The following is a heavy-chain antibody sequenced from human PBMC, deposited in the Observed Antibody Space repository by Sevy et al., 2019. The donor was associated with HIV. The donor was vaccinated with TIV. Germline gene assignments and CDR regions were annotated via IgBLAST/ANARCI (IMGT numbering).Heavy chain of an antibody. CDR1: GFTFTSSS. J-gene: IGHJ3*02. V-gene: IGHV1-58*01. CDR2: IVAGRGVT. Sequence: ASVKVSCKASGFTFTSSSVQWVRQARGQRLEWIGWIVAGRGVTDYAPEYQERVTITSDTSSATIGMELSSLRSEATVVYCCWADGSCCCGWPLWGFDIWGLGTTVTVSS. CDR3: WADGSCCCGWPLWGFDI. D-gene: IGHD3-10*01.